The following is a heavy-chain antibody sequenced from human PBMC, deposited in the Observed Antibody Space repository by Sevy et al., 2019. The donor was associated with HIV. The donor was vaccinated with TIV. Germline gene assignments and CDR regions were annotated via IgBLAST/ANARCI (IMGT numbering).Heavy chain of an antibody. CDR2: IDGKGRST. CDR1: AFTFSNYA. Sequence: GGSLRLSCAASAFTFSNYAMSWVRQPPGKGLEWVSAIDGKGRSTHYADSVQGRFTISRDNSKNTLFLQMNSLSAEDTAMYYCAKTVNSGGGVVPAANYYYYGMDVWGQGTTVTVSS. D-gene: IGHD2-2*01. J-gene: IGHJ6*02. V-gene: IGHV3-23*01. CDR3: AKTVNSGGGVVPAANYYYYGMDV.